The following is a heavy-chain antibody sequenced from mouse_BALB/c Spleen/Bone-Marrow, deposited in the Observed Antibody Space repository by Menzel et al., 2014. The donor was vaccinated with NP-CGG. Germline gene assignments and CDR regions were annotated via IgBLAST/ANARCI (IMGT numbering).Heavy chain of an antibody. CDR2: INPYNGGT. J-gene: IGHJ4*01. Sequence: VQLKESGPELVKPGASMKISCKASGYSFTGYTMNWVKQSHGKSLEWIGLINPYNGGTSYNQKFKGKATLTVDKSSSTAYMELLSLTSEDSAVYYCARGGWDEMDYWGQGTSVTVSS. CDR1: GYSFTGYT. D-gene: IGHD4-1*01. V-gene: IGHV1-18*01. CDR3: ARGGWDEMDY.